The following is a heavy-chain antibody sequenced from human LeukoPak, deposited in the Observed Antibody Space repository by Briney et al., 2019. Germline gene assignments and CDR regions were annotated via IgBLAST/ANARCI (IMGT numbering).Heavy chain of an antibody. D-gene: IGHD1-26*01. CDR3: AIRKLGTYYFDY. Sequence: PGGSLLLSGAAAGFSFDNYAMHWVRPPGGKGQEGVSGIVWNTAATADADSMRGRFTISRDNAKNSLYLQMNSLRVEDTAFYFCAIRKLGTYYFDYWGQGTLVTVSS. CDR1: GFSFDNYA. J-gene: IGHJ4*02. CDR2: IVWNTAAT. V-gene: IGHV3-9*01.